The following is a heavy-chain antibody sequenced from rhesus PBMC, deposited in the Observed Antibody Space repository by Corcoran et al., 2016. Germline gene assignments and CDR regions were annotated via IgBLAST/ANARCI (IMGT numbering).Heavy chain of an antibody. CDR2: ISGCGDST. J-gene: IGHJ4*01. V-gene: IGHV4-173*01. D-gene: IGHD4-29*01. Sequence: QVQLKESGPGLVKPSETLSLTCAVSGGSISSNYWSWIRQPPGKGLEWSGRISGCGDSTNYPPSLQGRVTLSTAPAKNQFSLKLSSVTAADTAVYYCAREYGSSWFDYWGQGVLVTVSS. CDR3: AREYGSSWFDY. CDR1: GGSISSNY.